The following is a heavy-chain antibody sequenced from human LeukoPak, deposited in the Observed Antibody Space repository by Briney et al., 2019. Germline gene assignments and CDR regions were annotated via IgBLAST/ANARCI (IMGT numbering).Heavy chain of an antibody. V-gene: IGHV4-4*02. J-gene: IGHJ4*02. Sequence: PSETLSLTCAVSGGSISSSNWWSWVRQPPGKGLEWIGEIYHSGNTNYNPSLKSRVTMSVDKSKNQFSLKLSSVTAADTAVYYCARVAPNTYYYDSSGYYYFDYWGQGTLVTVSS. CDR2: IYHSGNT. CDR1: GGSISSSNW. CDR3: ARVAPNTYYYDSSGYYYFDY. D-gene: IGHD3-22*01.